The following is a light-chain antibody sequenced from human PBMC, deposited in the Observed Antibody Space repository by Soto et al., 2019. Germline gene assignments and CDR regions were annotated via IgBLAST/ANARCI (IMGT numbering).Light chain of an antibody. CDR2: RAS. Sequence: EIVMTQSPATLSVSPGERATLSCRASQSVSSNLAWYQQRPGQAPRLLIYRASIRATGIPARFSGSGSGTEFTLTISSLQSEDFAVYYRQQYNNWPRAFGQGAKVEIK. CDR3: QQYNNWPRA. CDR1: QSVSSN. V-gene: IGKV3-15*01. J-gene: IGKJ1*01.